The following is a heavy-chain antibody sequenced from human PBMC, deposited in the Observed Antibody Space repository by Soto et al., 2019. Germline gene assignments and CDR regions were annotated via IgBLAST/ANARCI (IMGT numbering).Heavy chain of an antibody. D-gene: IGHD2-15*01. CDR2: LSGSGSLS. CDR1: GFTFNTFA. CDR3: ARDRGGALDS. Sequence: EVLLLESGGGLVQPGGSLRLSCAASGFTFNTFAMAWVRQAPGKGLEWVSALSGSGSLSYYADSVKGRFTISRDNSKNTMYLQMNNLRDDETAVYFCARDRGGALDSWGQGTLVTVSS. J-gene: IGHJ4*02. V-gene: IGHV3-23*01.